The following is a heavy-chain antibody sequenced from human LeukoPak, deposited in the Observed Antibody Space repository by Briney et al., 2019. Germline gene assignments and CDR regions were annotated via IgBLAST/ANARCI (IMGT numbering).Heavy chain of an antibody. CDR2: INHSGST. D-gene: IGHD1-1*01. V-gene: IGHV4-34*01. J-gene: IGHJ4*02. Sequence: SETLSLTCAVYGGSFSGYYWSWIRQPPGKGLEWIGEINHSGSTNYNPSLKSRVTISVDTSKNQFSLKLSSVTAADTAVYYCARSNRYRDYHDYWGQGTLVTVSS. CDR3: ARSNRYRDYHDY. CDR1: GGSFSGYY.